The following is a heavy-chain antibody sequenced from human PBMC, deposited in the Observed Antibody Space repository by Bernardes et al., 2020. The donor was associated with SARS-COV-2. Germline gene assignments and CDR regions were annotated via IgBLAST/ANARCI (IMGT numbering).Heavy chain of an antibody. Sequence: SETLSLTCTVSGGSISSYYWTWIRQPPGKGLEWIGYIYYSGSTNYNPSLKSRVTISVDASKNQFSLKLTSVTAADTAVYYCARRATQQLVRGNTYYYYYYRDVWGKGTTVTVSS. CDR3: ARRATQQLVRGNTYYYYYYRDV. D-gene: IGHD6-6*01. V-gene: IGHV4-59*08. CDR2: IYYSGST. J-gene: IGHJ6*03. CDR1: GGSISSYY.